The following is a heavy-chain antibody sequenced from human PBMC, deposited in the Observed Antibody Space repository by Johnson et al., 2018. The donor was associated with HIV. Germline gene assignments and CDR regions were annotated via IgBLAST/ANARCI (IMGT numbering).Heavy chain of an antibody. D-gene: IGHD6-19*01. CDR1: GFTFSSYA. CDR2: ISYDGSNE. J-gene: IGHJ3*02. Sequence: QVLLVESGGGVVQPGRSLRLSCAASGFTFSSYAMHWVRQAPGKGLEWVAVISYDGSNEYSADSVKGRFTISSDNSENTLYLQMNSLRAEDTAVFYCAKRVSGWNFGVDAFDIWGQGTMVTVSS. V-gene: IGHV3-30*18. CDR3: AKRVSGWNFGVDAFDI.